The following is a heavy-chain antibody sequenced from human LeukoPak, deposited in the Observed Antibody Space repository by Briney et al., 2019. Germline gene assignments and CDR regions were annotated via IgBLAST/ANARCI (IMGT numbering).Heavy chain of an antibody. V-gene: IGHV1-2*02. CDR2: ISPSSGGT. D-gene: IGHD3-22*01. CDR1: GYTFTDYY. Sequence: ASVKVSCKASGYTFTDYYVHWVRQAPGQGLEWMGWISPSSGGTNYAQKFQGRVTMTRDTSISTAYMELRRLRSDDTAVYYCARGYLYYYDVSGYPFDYWGQGTLVTVSS. J-gene: IGHJ4*02. CDR3: ARGYLYYYDVSGYPFDY.